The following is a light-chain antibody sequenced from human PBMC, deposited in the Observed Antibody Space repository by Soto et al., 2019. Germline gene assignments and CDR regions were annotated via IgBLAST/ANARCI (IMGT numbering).Light chain of an antibody. J-gene: IGKJ4*01. CDR2: DAS. Sequence: DIQITQSPSTLSASVGDRVTVTCRASQSFSTWLAWYQQKPGKAPKLLIYDASNLESGVPSRFSGSGSGTEFTLTITSLQPDDFATYYCQQYYRYPLTFGGGTTVEIK. CDR1: QSFSTW. CDR3: QQYYRYPLT. V-gene: IGKV1-5*01.